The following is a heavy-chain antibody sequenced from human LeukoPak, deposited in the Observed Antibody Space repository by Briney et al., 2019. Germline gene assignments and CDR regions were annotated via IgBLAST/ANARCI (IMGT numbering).Heavy chain of an antibody. CDR3: AKWIDIVVVPAAPGYFDY. J-gene: IGHJ4*02. V-gene: IGHV3-23*01. Sequence: GGSLRLSCAASGFTFSNYAMTWVRQAPGKGPEWVSSTGPVHYADSVKGRFTISRDNSKNTLYLQMNSLRAEDTAVYYCAKWIDIVVVPAAPGYFDYWGQGTLVTVSS. CDR2: TGPV. CDR1: GFTFSNYA. D-gene: IGHD2-2*01.